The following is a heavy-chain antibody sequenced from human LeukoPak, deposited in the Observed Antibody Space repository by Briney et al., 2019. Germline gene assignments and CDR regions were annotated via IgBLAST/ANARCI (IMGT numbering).Heavy chain of an antibody. CDR3: VRAIGAAGSY. J-gene: IGHJ4*02. CDR1: GFTFNSYW. D-gene: IGHD6-13*01. Sequence: GGSLRLSCAASGFTFNSYWMTWIRQAPGKGLEWVANIKQDGSEKYYVDSVKGRFTISRDNAKNSLYLQMNSLRAEDTAVYYCVRAIGAAGSYWGQGTLVTVSS. V-gene: IGHV3-7*03. CDR2: IKQDGSEK.